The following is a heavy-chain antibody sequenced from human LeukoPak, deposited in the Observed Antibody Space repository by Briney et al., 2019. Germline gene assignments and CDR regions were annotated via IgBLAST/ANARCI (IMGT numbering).Heavy chain of an antibody. CDR2: LIPIFGTA. CDR3: ARDGKTIFGVVTPYNWFDP. Sequence: ASVKVSCKASGYSFTNYYMHWVRQAPGQGLEWMGGLIPIFGTANYAQKFQGRVTITADESTSTAYMELSSLRSEDTAVYYCARDGKTIFGVVTPYNWFDPWGQGTLVTVSS. J-gene: IGHJ5*02. CDR1: GYSFTNYY. V-gene: IGHV1-69*13. D-gene: IGHD3-3*01.